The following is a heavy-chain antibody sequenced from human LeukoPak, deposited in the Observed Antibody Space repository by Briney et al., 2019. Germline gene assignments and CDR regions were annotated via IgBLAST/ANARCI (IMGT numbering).Heavy chain of an antibody. Sequence: SETLSLTCIVSGGPINSFYWSWIRQIPGKGLEWIGYIYPGGRTSYNPSLKSRLSISVDTSKNHFSLKVRSVTAADTAVYYCARSSGSYNNPYEFDYWGQGTLVTVSS. CDR2: IYPGGRT. V-gene: IGHV4-4*09. J-gene: IGHJ4*02. D-gene: IGHD1-26*01. CDR1: GGPINSFY. CDR3: ARSSGSYNNPYEFDY.